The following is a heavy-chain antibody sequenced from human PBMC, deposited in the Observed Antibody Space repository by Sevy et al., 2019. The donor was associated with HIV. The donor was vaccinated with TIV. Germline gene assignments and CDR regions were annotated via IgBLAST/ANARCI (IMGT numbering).Heavy chain of an antibody. CDR2: ISGSGIT. CDR1: GFIFSDYY. Sequence: GGSVRLSCSGSGFIFSDYYMSWIRQAPGRGLEWVSYISGSGITYYADSVEGRFTISRDNARNSLYLQMNSLRADDTAVYYCARDPLLGIAREVARVGYWGQGTLVTVSS. CDR3: ARDPLLGIAREVARVGY. J-gene: IGHJ4*02. V-gene: IGHV3-11*01. D-gene: IGHD2-2*03.